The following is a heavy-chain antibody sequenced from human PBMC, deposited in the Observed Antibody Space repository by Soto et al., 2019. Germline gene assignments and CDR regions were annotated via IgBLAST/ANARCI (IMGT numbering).Heavy chain of an antibody. CDR2: ISGSGGST. Sequence: GGSLRLSCAASGFTFSSYAMSWVRRAPGKGLEWVSAISGSGGSTYYADSVKGRFTISRDNSKNTLYLQMNSLRAEDTAVYYCAKDDPSGYCSSTSCYTRYYYYGMDVWGQGTTVTVSS. J-gene: IGHJ6*02. CDR1: GFTFSSYA. V-gene: IGHV3-23*01. D-gene: IGHD2-2*02. CDR3: AKDDPSGYCSSTSCYTRYYYYGMDV.